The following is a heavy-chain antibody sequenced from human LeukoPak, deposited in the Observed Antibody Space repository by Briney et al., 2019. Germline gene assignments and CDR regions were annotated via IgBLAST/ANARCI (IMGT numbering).Heavy chain of an antibody. V-gene: IGHV3-74*01. CDR3: AKRFSYGSGAGDALDI. CDR2: INSDGSST. D-gene: IGHD3-10*01. CDR1: GFTFSNFW. Sequence: SGGSLRLSCVASGFTFSNFWMHWVRQTPGKGLVWVSRINSDGSSTTYADSVKGRFTISRDNSKNTVVLQMDSLRVEDTAIYYCAKRFSYGSGAGDALDIWGHGTLVTVSS. J-gene: IGHJ3*02.